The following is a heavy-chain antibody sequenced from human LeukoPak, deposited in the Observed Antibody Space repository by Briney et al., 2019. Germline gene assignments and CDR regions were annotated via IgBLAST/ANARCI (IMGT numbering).Heavy chain of an antibody. D-gene: IGHD6-13*01. V-gene: IGHV4-59*01. CDR2: IYYSGST. Sequence: SETLSLTCTVSGGSISGYCWSWIRQPPGKGLEWIRYIYYSGSTNYNPSLKSRVTISVDTSKNKFSLKLSSVTAADTAVYYCARVGYSSSWYVVGAFDYWGRGTLVTVSS. CDR3: ARVGYSSSWYVVGAFDY. J-gene: IGHJ4*02. CDR1: GGSISGYC.